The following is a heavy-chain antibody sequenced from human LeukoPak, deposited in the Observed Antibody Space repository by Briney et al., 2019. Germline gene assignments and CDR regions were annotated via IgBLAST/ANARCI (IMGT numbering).Heavy chain of an antibody. V-gene: IGHV3-23*01. J-gene: IGHJ5*02. CDR3: AKELVIMKNWFDP. CDR1: GFTFSSYE. Sequence: GGSLRLSCVGSGFTFSSYEMNWVRQAPGKGLEWVSAISGSGGSTYYADSVKGRFTISRDNSKNTLYLQMNSLRAEDTAVYYCAKELVIMKNWFDPWGQGTLVTVSS. D-gene: IGHD3-9*01. CDR2: ISGSGGST.